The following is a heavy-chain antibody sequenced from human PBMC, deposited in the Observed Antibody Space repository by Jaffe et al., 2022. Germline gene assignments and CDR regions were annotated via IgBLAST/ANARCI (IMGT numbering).Heavy chain of an antibody. J-gene: IGHJ3*01. V-gene: IGHV3-23*04. D-gene: IGHD2-21*01. CDR2: IDGRGSVT. Sequence: VESGGGLAQPGGSLRLSCQASGFTSRNYVMSWVRQAPGRGPEWVASIDGRGSVTWYADTVKGRFIISRDNSKNTVYLQTNNLRVDDTGTYFCAKDGGEAGYCVNIKCYNAFDVWGQGTMVTVSS. CDR3: AKDGGEAGYCVNIKCYNAFDV. CDR1: GFTSRNYV.